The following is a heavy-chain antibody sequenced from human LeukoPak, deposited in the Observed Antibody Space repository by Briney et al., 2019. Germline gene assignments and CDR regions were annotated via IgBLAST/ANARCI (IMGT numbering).Heavy chain of an antibody. D-gene: IGHD3-22*01. J-gene: IGHJ4*02. Sequence: GGSLRLSCAASGFTFSSYAMSWVRQAPGRGLEWVSAISGSGGSTYYADSVKGRFTISRDNSKNTLYLQMNSLRAEDTAVYYCAKDRGSGYYYPRYYFDYWGQGTLVTVSS. CDR1: GFTFSSYA. CDR2: ISGSGGST. CDR3: AKDRGSGYYYPRYYFDY. V-gene: IGHV3-23*01.